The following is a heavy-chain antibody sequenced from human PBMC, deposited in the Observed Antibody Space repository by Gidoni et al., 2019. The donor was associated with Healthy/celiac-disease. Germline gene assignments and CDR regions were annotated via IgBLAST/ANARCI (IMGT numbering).Heavy chain of an antibody. CDR1: GFTFSCDG. CDR3: AKDLREGEGY. D-gene: IGHD3-16*01. J-gene: IGHJ4*02. CDR2: ISGSGGST. Sequence: EVQLLGSGGGLVQPGGSLRLSCAAAGFTFSCDGMSGVRQAPGKGLECVSAISGSGGSTYYADSVKGRFTISRDNSKNTLYLQMNSLRAEDTAVYYCAKDLREGEGYWGQGTLVTVSS. V-gene: IGHV3-23*01.